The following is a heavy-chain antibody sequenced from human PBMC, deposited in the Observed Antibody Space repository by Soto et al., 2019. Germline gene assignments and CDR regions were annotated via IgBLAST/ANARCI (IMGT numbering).Heavy chain of an antibody. CDR2: ISYDGSNK. CDR1: GFTFSSYA. Sequence: GGSLRLSCAASGFTFSSYAMHWVRQAPGKGLEWVAVISYDGSNKYYADSVKGRFTISRDNSKNTLYLQMNSLRAEDTAVYYCARTNRDNWFDPWGQGTLVTVSS. D-gene: IGHD2-8*01. CDR3: ARTNRDNWFDP. V-gene: IGHV3-30-3*01. J-gene: IGHJ5*02.